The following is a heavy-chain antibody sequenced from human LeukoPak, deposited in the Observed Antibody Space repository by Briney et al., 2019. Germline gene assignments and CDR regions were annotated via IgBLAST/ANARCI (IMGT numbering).Heavy chain of an antibody. J-gene: IGHJ3*02. V-gene: IGHV1-8*01. Sequence: GASVKVPCKASGYTFTSYDINWVRQATGQGLEWMGWMNPNSGNTGYAQKFQGRVTMTRNTSISTAYMELNSLRSEDTAVYYCARGRGVLTMINAFDIWGQGTMVTVSS. CDR1: GYTFTSYD. D-gene: IGHD3-22*01. CDR3: ARGRGVLTMINAFDI. CDR2: MNPNSGNT.